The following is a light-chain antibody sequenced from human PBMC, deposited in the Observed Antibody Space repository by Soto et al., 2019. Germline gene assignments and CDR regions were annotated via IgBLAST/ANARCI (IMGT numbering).Light chain of an antibody. Sequence: DIQMTQSPSTLSASVGDRVTITCRASQSINNWLAWYQQKPGKAPNLLIYKASNLQSGVSSRFSGSGSGTEFTLTISSLQPDDFATYYCQQYNSYVTFGGGTKVEIK. J-gene: IGKJ4*01. V-gene: IGKV1-5*03. CDR3: QQYNSYVT. CDR1: QSINNW. CDR2: KAS.